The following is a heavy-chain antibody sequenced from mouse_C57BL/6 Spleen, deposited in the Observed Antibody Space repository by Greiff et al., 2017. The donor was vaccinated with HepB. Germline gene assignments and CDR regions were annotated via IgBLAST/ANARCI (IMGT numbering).Heavy chain of an antibody. Sequence: QVQLQQSGAELAKPGASVKLSCKASGYTFTSYWMHWVKQRPGQGLEWIGYINPSSGYTKYNQKFKDKATLTADKSSSTAYMQLSSLTYEDSAVYYCAIGWLTLTSDNYFDYWVQGTTLTVSS. CDR3: AIGWLTLTSDNYFDY. CDR2: INPSSGYT. D-gene: IGHD2-14*01. J-gene: IGHJ2*01. CDR1: GYTFTSYW. V-gene: IGHV1-7*01.